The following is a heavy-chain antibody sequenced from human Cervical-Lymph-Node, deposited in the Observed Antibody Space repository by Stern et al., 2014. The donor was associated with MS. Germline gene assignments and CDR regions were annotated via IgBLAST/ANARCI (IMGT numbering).Heavy chain of an antibody. CDR1: ENTFNGYY. D-gene: IGHD1-26*01. Sequence: QLVQSGAEVKKPGASVKVTCKTSENTFNGYYIHWVRQAPGQGLEWMGWINPNSGATNYAQRFQDRVSLTSDTSNSLAYMELDKLTSGDTAVYYCARISLGSGIDYWGQGSLVTVSS. J-gene: IGHJ4*02. CDR3: ARISLGSGIDY. CDR2: INPNSGAT. V-gene: IGHV1-2*02.